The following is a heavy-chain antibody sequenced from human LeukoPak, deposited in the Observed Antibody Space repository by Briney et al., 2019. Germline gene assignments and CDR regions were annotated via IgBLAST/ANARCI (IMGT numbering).Heavy chain of an antibody. CDR2: IYSGGST. CDR3: ASTRYSSSSPLSDFDY. D-gene: IGHD6-6*01. V-gene: IGHV3-53*01. J-gene: IGHJ4*02. CDR1: GFSVRSHY. Sequence: GGSLRLSCAASGFSVRSHYMSWVRQAPGKGLEWVSVIYSGGSTYYADSVKGRFTISRDNSKNTLYLQMNSLRAEDTAVYYCASTRYSSSSPLSDFDYWGQGTLVTVSS.